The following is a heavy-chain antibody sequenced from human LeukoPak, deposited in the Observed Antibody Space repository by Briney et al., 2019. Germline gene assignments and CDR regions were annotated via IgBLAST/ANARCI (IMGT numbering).Heavy chain of an antibody. CDR3: AKDRSTTWACDY. V-gene: IGHV3-30*18. J-gene: IGHJ4*02. CDR2: ISYDGNIK. D-gene: IGHD1-14*01. CDR1: GFTFSSDA. Sequence: GGSLRLSCAASGFTFSSDARDWVGQAPGKGLEWVAFISYDGNIKRYADSVKGRFTISRDNSKNTLYLQMNSLRAEDTAVYHCAKDRSTTWACDYWGQGTLVTVSS.